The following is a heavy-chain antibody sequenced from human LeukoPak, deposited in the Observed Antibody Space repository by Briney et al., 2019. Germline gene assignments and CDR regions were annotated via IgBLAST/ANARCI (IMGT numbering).Heavy chain of an antibody. J-gene: IGHJ4*02. V-gene: IGHV3-23*01. D-gene: IGHD2-8*02. CDR3: ARRLLSGGVTDFFDY. Sequence: GGSVRLSCAASGFTFSSHSMSWVRQAPGEGLEWVSAISPSGDSTTYPDSVKGRFTISRDNSKNMLYLQMNSLTAEDTAIYYCARRLLSGGVTDFFDYWGRGSLVTVA. CDR1: GFTFSSHS. CDR2: ISPSGDST.